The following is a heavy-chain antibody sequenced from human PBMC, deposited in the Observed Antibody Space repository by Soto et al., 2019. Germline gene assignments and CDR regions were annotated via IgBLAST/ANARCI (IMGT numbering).Heavy chain of an antibody. CDR3: ARGGYDIVVVPAAIGYYYMDV. Sequence: QVPLVQSGAEVKKPGASVKVSCKASGYTFTSYAMHWVRQAPGQRLEWMGWINAGNGNTKYSQKFQGRVSITRDTSASTAYMELSSLRSEETAVYYCARGGYDIVVVPAAIGYYYMDVWGKGTTVTVSS. J-gene: IGHJ6*03. CDR2: INAGNGNT. D-gene: IGHD2-2*02. V-gene: IGHV1-3*01. CDR1: GYTFTSYA.